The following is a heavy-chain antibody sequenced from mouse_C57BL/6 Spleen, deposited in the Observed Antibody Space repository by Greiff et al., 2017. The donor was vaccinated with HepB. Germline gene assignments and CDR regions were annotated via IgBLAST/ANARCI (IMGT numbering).Heavy chain of an antibody. CDR1: GYTFTDYN. V-gene: IGHV1-18*01. CDR3: ARRETYYAMDY. Sequence: VQLQQSGPELVKPGASVKIPCKASGYTFTDYNMDWVKQSHGKSLEWIGDINPNNGGTIYNQKFKGRATLTVDKSSSTAYMELRSLTSEDTAVYYCARRETYYAMDYWGQGTSVTVSS. J-gene: IGHJ4*01. CDR2: INPNNGGT.